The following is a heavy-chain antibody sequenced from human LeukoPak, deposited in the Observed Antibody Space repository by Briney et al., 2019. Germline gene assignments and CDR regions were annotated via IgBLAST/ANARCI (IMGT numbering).Heavy chain of an antibody. Sequence: PSETLSLTCTASGGSISSYYWSWIRQPPGKGLEWIGSIYHSGSTYYNPSLKSRVTISVDTSKNQFSLKLSSVTAADTAVYYCARDRSVYGGNPDYWGQGTLVTVSS. D-gene: IGHD4-23*01. CDR1: GGSISSYY. CDR2: IYHSGST. J-gene: IGHJ4*02. CDR3: ARDRSVYGGNPDY. V-gene: IGHV4-38-2*02.